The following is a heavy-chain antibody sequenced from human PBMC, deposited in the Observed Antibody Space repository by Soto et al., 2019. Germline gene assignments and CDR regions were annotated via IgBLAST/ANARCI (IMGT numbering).Heavy chain of an antibody. CDR3: AKRTTTVPTPGNYFDY. V-gene: IGHV3-23*01. J-gene: IGHJ4*02. CDR1: GVGFSDYF. Sequence: GGSLSLSSASSGVGFSDYFMTLVRQARGRGLEWVSTLTRGGTTFYADSVKGRFTISRDNSRNTLSLQMHNLRAEDTARYYCAKRTTTVPTPGNYFDYWGQGTLVTGS. CDR2: LTRGGTT. D-gene: IGHD2-15*01.